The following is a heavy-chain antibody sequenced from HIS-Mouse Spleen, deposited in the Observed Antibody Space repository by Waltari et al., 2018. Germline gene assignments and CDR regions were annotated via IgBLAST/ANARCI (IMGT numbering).Heavy chain of an antibody. D-gene: IGHD6-13*01. Sequence: QLQLQESGPGLVKPSETLSLTCPVSGGSISSSSYYWGWIRQPPGKGLEWIGSIYYSGSTYYYPSLKSRVTISVDTSKNQFSLKLSSVTAADTAVYYCAREIPYSSSWYDWYFDLWGRGTLVTVSS. V-gene: IGHV4-39*07. J-gene: IGHJ2*01. CDR1: GGSISSSSYY. CDR3: AREIPYSSSWYDWYFDL. CDR2: IYYSGST.